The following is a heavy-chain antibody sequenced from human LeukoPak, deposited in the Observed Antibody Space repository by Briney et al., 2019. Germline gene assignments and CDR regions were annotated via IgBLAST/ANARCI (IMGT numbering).Heavy chain of an antibody. D-gene: IGHD3-22*01. Sequence: PSETLSLTCTVSGGSISSYYWSWIRQPPGKGLEWIGYIYSSGSTNYNPSLKSRVTISLDTSKNQISLTLRSVTAADTAVYYCASLDYYDSSGYTPSYFDYWGQGTLVTVSS. V-gene: IGHV4-59*01. J-gene: IGHJ4*02. CDR2: IYSSGST. CDR3: ASLDYYDSSGYTPSYFDY. CDR1: GGSISSYY.